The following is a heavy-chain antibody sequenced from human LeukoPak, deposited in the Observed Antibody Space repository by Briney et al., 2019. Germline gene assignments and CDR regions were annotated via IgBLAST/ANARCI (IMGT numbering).Heavy chain of an antibody. J-gene: IGHJ4*02. CDR2: ISWDGGST. CDR1: GLTFDDYT. V-gene: IGHV3-43*01. D-gene: IGHD1-26*01. CDR3: AKDMGGIVGATTTIDY. Sequence: GGALRLSCAASGLTFDDYTMHWVRQAPGKGLEWVSLISWDGGSTYYADSVKGRFTISRDNSKNSLYLQMDSLRTEDTALYYCAKDMGGIVGATTTIDYWGQGTLVTVSS.